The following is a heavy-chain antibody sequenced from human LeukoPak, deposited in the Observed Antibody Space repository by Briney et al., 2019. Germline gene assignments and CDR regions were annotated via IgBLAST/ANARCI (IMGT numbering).Heavy chain of an antibody. J-gene: IGHJ3*02. Sequence: ASVKVSCKAPRYTFTSYYMHSVRQAPGQGLEWMGIINRSGGSTSYAQKSQGRLSMTRDTSRSTGYMEMSSLRSEHTAVYYRARGFYSSGWSIDAFDIWGQGTMVTVSS. CDR2: INRSGGST. CDR1: RYTFTSYY. D-gene: IGHD6-19*01. CDR3: ARGFYSSGWSIDAFDI. V-gene: IGHV1-46*01.